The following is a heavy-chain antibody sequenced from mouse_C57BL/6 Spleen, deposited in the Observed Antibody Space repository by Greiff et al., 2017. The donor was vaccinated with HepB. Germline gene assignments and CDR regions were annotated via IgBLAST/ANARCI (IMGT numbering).Heavy chain of an antibody. J-gene: IGHJ2*01. Sequence: QVQLQQPGAELVKPGASVKLSCKASGYTFTSYWMHWVKQRPGQGLEWIGMIHPNSGSTNYNEKFKSKATLTVDKSSSTAYMQLSSLTSEDSAVYDCARSGYGSSYNYFDYWGQGTTLTVSS. V-gene: IGHV1-64*01. CDR1: GYTFTSYW. D-gene: IGHD1-1*01. CDR2: IHPNSGST. CDR3: ARSGYGSSYNYFDY.